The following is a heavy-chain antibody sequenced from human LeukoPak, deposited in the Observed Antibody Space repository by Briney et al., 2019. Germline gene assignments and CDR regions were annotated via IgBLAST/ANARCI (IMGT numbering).Heavy chain of an antibody. V-gene: IGHV4-61*02. CDR2: IYTSGST. Sequence: PSETLSLTCTVSGGSISSGSYYWSWIRQPAGKGLEWIGRIYTSGSTNYNPSLKSRVTISVDTSKNQFSLKLSSVTAADTAVYYCARGLNRLRFWSGYARAEYFQHWGQGTLVTVSS. CDR1: GGSISSGSYY. J-gene: IGHJ1*01. CDR3: ARGLNRLRFWSGYARAEYFQH. D-gene: IGHD3-3*01.